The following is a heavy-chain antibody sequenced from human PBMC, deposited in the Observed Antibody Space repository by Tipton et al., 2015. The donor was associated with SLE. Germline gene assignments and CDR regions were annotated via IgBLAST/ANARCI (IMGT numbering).Heavy chain of an antibody. CDR1: GFTFDDYA. CDR2: VSWNSGSI. J-gene: IGHJ1*01. Sequence: SLRLSCAASGFTFDDYAMHWVRQAPGKGLEWVSGVSWNSGSIGYADSVKGRFTISRDNAKNSLYLQMNSLRAEDTALDYCAKDSMVLAQQYFQHWGQGTLVTVSA. V-gene: IGHV3-9*01. CDR3: AKDSMVLAQQYFQH. D-gene: IGHD3-10*01.